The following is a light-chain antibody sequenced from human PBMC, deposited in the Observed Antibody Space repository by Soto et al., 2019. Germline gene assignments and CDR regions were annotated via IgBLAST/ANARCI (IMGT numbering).Light chain of an antibody. J-gene: IGLJ1*01. CDR2: EVS. Sequence: QSVLTQPASVSGSPGQSITISCTGTSSDVGGYNYVSWYQQYPGKAPKLMIYEVSNRPSGVSNRFSGSKSGDTASLTISGLQTEDEADYYCSSYASRSTHVFGTGTKVTVL. V-gene: IGLV2-14*01. CDR1: SSDVGGYNY. CDR3: SSYASRSTHV.